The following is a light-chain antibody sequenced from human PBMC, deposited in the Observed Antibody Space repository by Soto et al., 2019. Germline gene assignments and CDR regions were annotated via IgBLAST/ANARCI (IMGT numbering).Light chain of an antibody. J-gene: IGLJ2*01. CDR1: SSDVGGYNY. CDR3: SSYTSSSTVI. CDR2: DVS. Sequence: QSALTQPASVSGSPGQSFTISCTGTSSDVGGYNYVSWYQQHPGKAPKLMIYDVSNRPSGVSNRFSGSKSGNTASLTISGLQAEDEADYYCSSYTSSSTVIFGGRTKLTVL. V-gene: IGLV2-14*01.